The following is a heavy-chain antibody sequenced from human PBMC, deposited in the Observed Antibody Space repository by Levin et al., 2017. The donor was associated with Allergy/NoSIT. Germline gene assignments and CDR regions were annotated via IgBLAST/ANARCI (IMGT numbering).Heavy chain of an antibody. Sequence: PGGSLRLSCAASGFTFDDYAMHWVRQAPGKGLEWVSGISWNSGSIGYADSVKGRFTISRDNAKNSLYLQMNSLRAEDTALYYCAKDIRARKGYYVSSGYLLYGMDVWGQGTTVTVSS. CDR2: ISWNSGSI. D-gene: IGHD3-22*01. CDR3: AKDIRARKGYYVSSGYLLYGMDV. J-gene: IGHJ6*02. CDR1: GFTFDDYA. V-gene: IGHV3-9*01.